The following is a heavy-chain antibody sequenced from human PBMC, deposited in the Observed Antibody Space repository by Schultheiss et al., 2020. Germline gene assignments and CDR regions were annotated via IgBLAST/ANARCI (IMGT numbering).Heavy chain of an antibody. D-gene: IGHD4-17*01. V-gene: IGHV1-46*01. CDR3: ARGRVDYES. Sequence: KISCKGSGYTFTSYYMHWVRQAPGQGLEWMGIINPSGGSTSYAQKFQGRVTMTRDTSASTAYMELRSLRSDDTAVYYCARGRVDYESWGQGTLVTVSS. CDR2: INPSGGST. J-gene: IGHJ4*02. CDR1: GYTFTSYY.